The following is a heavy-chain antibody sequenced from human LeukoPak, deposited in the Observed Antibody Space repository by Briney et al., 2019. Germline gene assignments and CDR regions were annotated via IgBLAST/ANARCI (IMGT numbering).Heavy chain of an antibody. V-gene: IGHV4-39*01. CDR2: IYYSGST. J-gene: IGHJ4*02. D-gene: IGHD3-10*01. CDR1: GGSISSSSYY. CDR3: ARIVLLWFGEFRHFDY. Sequence: SETLSLTCTVSGGSISSSSYYWGWIRQPPGKGLEWIGSIYYSGSTYYNPSLKSRVALSVDTSKNQFSLKLRSVTAADTAVYYCARIVLLWFGEFRHFDYWGQGTLVTVSS.